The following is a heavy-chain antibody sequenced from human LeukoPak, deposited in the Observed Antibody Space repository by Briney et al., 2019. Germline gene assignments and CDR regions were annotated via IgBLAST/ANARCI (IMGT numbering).Heavy chain of an antibody. CDR3: ARDDCSSISCYHNWFDP. Sequence: GSLRLSCAASGFTFSSYWMSWVRQAPGKGLEWVANIKQDGSEKYYVDSVKGRFTISRDNAKNSLYLQMNSLRAEDTAVYYCARDDCSSISCYHNWFDPWGQGTMVTVSS. D-gene: IGHD2-2*01. CDR1: GFTFSSYW. V-gene: IGHV3-7*01. CDR2: IKQDGSEK. J-gene: IGHJ3*01.